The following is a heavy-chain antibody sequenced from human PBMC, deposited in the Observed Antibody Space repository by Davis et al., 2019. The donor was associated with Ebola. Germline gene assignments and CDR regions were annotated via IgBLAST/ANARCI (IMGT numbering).Heavy chain of an antibody. CDR2: INPSGGST. J-gene: IGHJ4*02. Sequence: ASVKVSCKASGYTFTSYYMHWVRQAPGQGLEWMGIINPSGGSTSYAQKFQGRVTMTRDTSTSTVYMELSSLRSEDMAVYYCARTSSGWHGFDYWGQGTLVTVSS. D-gene: IGHD6-19*01. CDR3: ARTSSGWHGFDY. V-gene: IGHV1-46*01. CDR1: GYTFTSYY.